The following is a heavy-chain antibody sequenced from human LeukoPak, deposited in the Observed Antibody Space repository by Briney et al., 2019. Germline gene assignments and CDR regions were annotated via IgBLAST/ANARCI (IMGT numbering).Heavy chain of an antibody. J-gene: IGHJ5*02. D-gene: IGHD6-25*01. V-gene: IGHV1-3*01. CDR3: ARDESVLARLPTNWFDP. Sequence: ASVKVSCKASGYTFTSYAMHWVRQAPGQRLEWMGWINAGNGNTKYSQKFQGRVTITRDTSASTAYMELSSLRSEDTAVYYCARDESVLARLPTNWFDPWGQGTLVTVSS. CDR1: GYTFTSYA. CDR2: INAGNGNT.